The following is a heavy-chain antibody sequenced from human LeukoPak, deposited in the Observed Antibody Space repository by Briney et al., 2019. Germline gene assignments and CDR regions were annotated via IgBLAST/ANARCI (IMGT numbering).Heavy chain of an antibody. CDR3: AKDLALVRGVGRYFDY. CDR2: ISGSGGST. V-gene: IGHV3-23*01. CDR1: GFTFSNYA. Sequence: PGGSLRLSCAASGFTFSNYAMSWVRQAPGKGLEWVSAISGSGGSTYYADSVKGRFTISRDNSKNTLYLQMNSLRAEDTAVYYCAKDLALVRGVGRYFDYWGQGTLVTVSS. J-gene: IGHJ4*02. D-gene: IGHD3-10*01.